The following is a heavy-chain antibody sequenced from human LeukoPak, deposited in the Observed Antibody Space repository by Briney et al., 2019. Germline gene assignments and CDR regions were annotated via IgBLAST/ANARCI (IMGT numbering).Heavy chain of an antibody. CDR3: AKGRAALGPHSVDY. Sequence: GGSLRLSCAASGFTFDDYAMHWVRQAPGKGLEGVSGISWSSGTIGYADSVKGRFTISRDNAKSSLYLQMNSLRAEDTALYYCAKGRAALGPHSVDYWGQGTLVTVSS. D-gene: IGHD6-6*01. V-gene: IGHV3-9*01. CDR1: GFTFDDYA. J-gene: IGHJ4*02. CDR2: ISWSSGTI.